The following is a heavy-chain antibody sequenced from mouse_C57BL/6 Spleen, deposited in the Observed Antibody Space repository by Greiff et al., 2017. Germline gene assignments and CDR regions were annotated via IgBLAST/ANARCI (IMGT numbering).Heavy chain of an antibody. CDR1: GYTFTSYW. V-gene: IGHV1-55*01. Sequence: QVQLQQPGAELVKPGASVKMSCKASGYTFTSYWITWVKQRPGQGLEWNGDIYPGSGSTNYNEKFKSKATLTVDTSSSTAYMQLSSLTSEDSAVYYCARRYYDYGAWFAYWGQGTLVTVSA. CDR3: ARRYYDYGAWFAY. CDR2: IYPGSGST. D-gene: IGHD2-4*01. J-gene: IGHJ3*01.